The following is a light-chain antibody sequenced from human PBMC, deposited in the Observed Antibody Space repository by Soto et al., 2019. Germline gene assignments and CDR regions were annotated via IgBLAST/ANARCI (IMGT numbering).Light chain of an antibody. V-gene: IGLV2-23*01. CDR3: CSYAGSNTWV. CDR1: SSDVRSYNF. Sequence: QSALTQPASVSDSPGQSITISCTGTSSDVRSYNFVSWYQQHPGKAPKLMIYEGSKRPSGVSYRFSGSKSGNTASLTISGLQAEDEADYYCCSYAGSNTWVFGGGTKLTVL. J-gene: IGLJ3*02. CDR2: EGS.